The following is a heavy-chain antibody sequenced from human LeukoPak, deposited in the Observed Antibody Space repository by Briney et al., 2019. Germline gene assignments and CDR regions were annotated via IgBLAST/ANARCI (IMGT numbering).Heavy chain of an antibody. CDR1: GFTFSSYG. CDR3: AKGRLIIAARAGLDY. Sequence: PGRSLRLSCAASGFTFSSYGMHWVRQAPGKGLEWVAVIWYDGSNKYYADSVKGRFTISRDNSKNTLYLQMNSLRAEDTAVYYCAKGRLIIAARAGLDYWGQGTLVTVSS. CDR2: IWYDGSNK. V-gene: IGHV3-33*06. J-gene: IGHJ4*02. D-gene: IGHD6-6*01.